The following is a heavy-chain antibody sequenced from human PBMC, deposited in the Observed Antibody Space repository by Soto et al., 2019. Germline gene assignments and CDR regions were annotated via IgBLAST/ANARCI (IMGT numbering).Heavy chain of an antibody. D-gene: IGHD1-1*01. V-gene: IGHV4-38-2*02. Sequence: EPLSLSCSVSGLAISRGYYWSWVRQPPGKGLEWIGSIYPSVSSYHNPSLATRLRLSIDTSKNQFTLNLTSVTAADTALYFCAREKVGTTFFDNWGQGIQVTVSS. CDR2: IYPSVSS. J-gene: IGHJ4*02. CDR3: AREKVGTTFFDN. CDR1: GLAISRGYY.